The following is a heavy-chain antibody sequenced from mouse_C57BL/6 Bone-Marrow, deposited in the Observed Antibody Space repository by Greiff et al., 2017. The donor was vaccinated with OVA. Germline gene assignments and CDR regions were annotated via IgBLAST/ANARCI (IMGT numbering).Heavy chain of an antibody. CDR3: ARTRWLLPDYYAMDY. CDR2: IDPSDSYT. D-gene: IGHD2-3*01. CDR1: GYTFTSYW. J-gene: IGHJ4*01. V-gene: IGHV1-69*01. Sequence: QVQLQQPGAELVMPGASVKLSCKASGYTFTSYWMHWVKQRPGQGLEWIGEIDPSDSYTNYNQKFKGKSTLTVDKSSSTAYMQLSSLTSEDSAVYYCARTRWLLPDYYAMDYWGQGTSVTVSS.